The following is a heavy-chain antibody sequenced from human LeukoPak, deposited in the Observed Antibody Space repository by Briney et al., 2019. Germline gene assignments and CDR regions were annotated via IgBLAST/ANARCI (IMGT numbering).Heavy chain of an antibody. J-gene: IGHJ4*02. CDR3: ARAGGSSWSNDY. V-gene: IGHV4-4*07. Sequence: PLETLSLTCTVPGGSISSDYWSWIRQPAGKGLEWIGRIYTSGSTNYNPSLKSRVTISVDTSKNQFSLKLSSVTAADTAVYYCARAGGSSWSNDYWGQGTLVTVSS. CDR1: GGSISSDY. D-gene: IGHD6-13*01. CDR2: IYTSGST.